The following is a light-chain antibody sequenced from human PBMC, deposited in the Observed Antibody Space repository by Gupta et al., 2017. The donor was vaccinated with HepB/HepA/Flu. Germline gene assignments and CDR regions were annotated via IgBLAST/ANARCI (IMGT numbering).Light chain of an antibody. V-gene: IGLV2-14*03. Sequence: QSALPQRASVSGSPGQSISLSCTGTNSDIGRYPYVSWYQQHPDKAPKLIIYDVNKRPSGVSDRFSGSRSGTTASLTISGLQAEDEATYYCSSYTTSGAYVVLGGGTKVTVL. CDR3: SSYTTSGAYVV. CDR2: DVN. CDR1: NSDIGRYPY. J-gene: IGLJ2*01.